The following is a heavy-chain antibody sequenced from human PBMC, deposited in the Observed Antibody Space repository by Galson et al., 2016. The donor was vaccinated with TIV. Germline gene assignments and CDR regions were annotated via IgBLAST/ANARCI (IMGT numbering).Heavy chain of an antibody. D-gene: IGHD2-15*01. CDR1: GFRFTSYW. CDR2: IYPDDSNT. V-gene: IGHV5-51*03. Sequence: QSGAEVKKPGESLRISCKCSGFRFTSYWIAWVRQMPGKGLEWMGLIYPDDSNTTYSPSFQGQVTISVDKSITTAYLHWSGLKASDTAIYYCGSGQNIEWGGQGALVTVSS. J-gene: IGHJ1*01. CDR3: GSGQNIEW.